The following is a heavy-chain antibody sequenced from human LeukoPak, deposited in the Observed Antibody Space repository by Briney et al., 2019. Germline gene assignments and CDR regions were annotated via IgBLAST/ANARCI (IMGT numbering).Heavy chain of an antibody. J-gene: IGHJ5*02. Sequence: VSSVKVSCKASGGTFSSYAISWVRPAPGQGREWMGGIIPIFGTANYAQKFQGRVTITADKSTSTAYMELRSLRSDDTAVYYCARVLAYYYDSTNWFDPWGQGTLVTVSS. D-gene: IGHD3-22*01. V-gene: IGHV1-69*06. CDR3: ARVLAYYYDSTNWFDP. CDR2: IIPIFGTA. CDR1: GGTFSSYA.